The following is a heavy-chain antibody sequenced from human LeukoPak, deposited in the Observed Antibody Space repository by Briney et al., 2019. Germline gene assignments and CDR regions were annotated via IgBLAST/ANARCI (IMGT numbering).Heavy chain of an antibody. CDR1: GFTFSSYS. J-gene: IGHJ4*02. D-gene: IGHD3-22*01. CDR3: ARDSDYYDSSGYGDY. V-gene: IGHV3-21*01. CDR2: ISSSGSYI. Sequence: GGSLRLSCAASGFTFSSYSMNWVRQAPGKGLEWVSSISSSGSYIYYADSVKGRFTVPRDNAKNSLYLQMNSLRAEDTAVYYCARDSDYYDSSGYGDYWGQGTLVTVSS.